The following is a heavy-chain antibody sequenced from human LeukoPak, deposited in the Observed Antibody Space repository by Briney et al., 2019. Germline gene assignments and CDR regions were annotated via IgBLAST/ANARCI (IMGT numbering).Heavy chain of an antibody. CDR1: GYTFTSYG. J-gene: IGHJ4*02. V-gene: IGHV1-18*01. CDR3: AREELVRYYFDY. Sequence: ASVKVSCKASGYTFTSYGISWLRQAPGQGLEWMGWISAYNGNTNYAQKLQGRVTMTTDTSTSTAYMELRSLRSDDTAVYYCAREELVRYYFDYWGQGTLVTVSS. D-gene: IGHD6-6*01. CDR2: ISAYNGNT.